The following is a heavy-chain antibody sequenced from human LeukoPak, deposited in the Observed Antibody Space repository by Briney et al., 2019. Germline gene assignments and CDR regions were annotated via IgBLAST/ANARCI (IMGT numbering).Heavy chain of an antibody. CDR2: ITSGSSYI. J-gene: IGHJ4*02. Sequence: GGSLRLSCAASGFTFSSYNMNWVRQAPGEGLEWVSSITSGSSYIYYADSVKGRFTISRDNAKNSLYLQMNSLRAEDTAVYYCARGGSWSHYFDYWGQGTLVTVSS. CDR1: GFTFSSYN. V-gene: IGHV3-21*01. D-gene: IGHD6-13*01. CDR3: ARGGSWSHYFDY.